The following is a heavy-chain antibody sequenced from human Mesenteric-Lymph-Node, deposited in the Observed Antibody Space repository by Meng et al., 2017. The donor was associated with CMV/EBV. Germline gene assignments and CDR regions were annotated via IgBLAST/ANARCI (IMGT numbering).Heavy chain of an antibody. D-gene: IGHD3-22*01. CDR3: ARDLGSSGYYYDAYFFDY. Sequence: ASVKVSCKASGYSLSDYDINWVRQAAGQGLEWMGWLSPKSGNTGYAQKWQGRVTITRDTSTNTAHLELSSLTSEDTAVYYCARDLGSSGYYYDAYFFDYWGQGTLVTVSS. CDR2: LSPKSGNT. V-gene: IGHV1-8*03. J-gene: IGHJ4*02. CDR1: GYSLSDYD.